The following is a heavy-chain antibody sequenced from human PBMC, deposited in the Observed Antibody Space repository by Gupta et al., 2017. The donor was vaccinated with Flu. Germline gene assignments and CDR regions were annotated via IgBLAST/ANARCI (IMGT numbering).Heavy chain of an antibody. J-gene: IGHJ3*02. V-gene: IGHV3-33*01. CDR3: AREAVGATIGAFDI. CDR2: IWYDGSNK. CDR1: GFTFSSYG. D-gene: IGHD1-26*01. Sequence: QVPLVESGGGVVQPGRSLRLSFAASGFTFSSYGMHCVRPAPGKGLEWVAVIWYDGSNKYYADSVKGRFTISRDNSKNTLYLQMNSLRAEDTAVYYCAREAVGATIGAFDIWGQGTMVTVSS.